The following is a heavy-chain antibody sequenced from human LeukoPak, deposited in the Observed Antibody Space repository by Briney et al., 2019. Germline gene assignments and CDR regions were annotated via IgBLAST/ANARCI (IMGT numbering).Heavy chain of an antibody. CDR3: AREPPSVVTSHADDY. V-gene: IGHV3-33*01. CDR2: IWYDGSNK. J-gene: IGHJ4*02. D-gene: IGHD4-23*01. Sequence: PGGSLRLSCAASGFTFSGYGMHWVRQAPGKGLEWVAVIWYDGSNKYYADSVKGRFTISRDNSKNTLYLQMNSLRAEDTAVYYCAREPPSVVTSHADDYWGQGTLVTVSS. CDR1: GFTFSGYG.